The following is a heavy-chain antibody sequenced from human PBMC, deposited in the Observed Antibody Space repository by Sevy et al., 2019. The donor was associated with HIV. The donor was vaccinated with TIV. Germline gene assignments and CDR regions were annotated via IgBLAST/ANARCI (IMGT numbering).Heavy chain of an antibody. V-gene: IGHV3-21*01. J-gene: IGHJ6*02. CDR1: GFTFSNYN. D-gene: IGHD2-15*01. CDR3: ARVVTYCSGGSCFPGYYYGMDV. CDR2: ISSSSNYI. Sequence: GGSLRLSCAASGFTFSNYNMNWVRQAPGKGLEWISSISSSSNYISYADSMNGRFTISRDNAKNSLYLQMNSLRAEDTAVYYCARVVTYCSGGSCFPGYYYGMDVWGQGTTVTVSS.